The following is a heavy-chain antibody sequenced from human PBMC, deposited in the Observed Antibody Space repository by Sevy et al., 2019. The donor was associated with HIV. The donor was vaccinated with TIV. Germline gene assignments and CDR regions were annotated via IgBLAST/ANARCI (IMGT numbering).Heavy chain of an antibody. CDR3: AKTVAYGTTWFGEVED. V-gene: IGHV3-23*01. CDR1: GFNFRNSV. CDR2: IKVGGDT. Sequence: GESLKISCAASGFNFRNSVMSWIRQAPGEGLEWVSTIKVGGDTHYTDSVKGRFTIYRDNSKNTLSLQMNSLTAEDTAVYYCAKTVAYGTTWFGEVEDWGQGALVTVSS. D-gene: IGHD3-10*01. J-gene: IGHJ4*02.